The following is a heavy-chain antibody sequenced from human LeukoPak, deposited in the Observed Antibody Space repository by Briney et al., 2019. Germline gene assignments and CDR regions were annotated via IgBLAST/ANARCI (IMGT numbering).Heavy chain of an antibody. V-gene: IGHV3-15*01. CDR3: TTDRDYGDYEWDY. D-gene: IGHD4-17*01. J-gene: IGHJ4*02. Sequence: PGGSLRLSCAASGLTFSNAWMSWVRQAPGKGLEWVGRIKRKSDGGTTDYAAPVKARFSISRYDSKNTLYLQMNSLKSEDTAVYYCTTDRDYGDYEWDYWGQGTLVTVSS. CDR1: GLTFSNAW. CDR2: IKRKSDGGTT.